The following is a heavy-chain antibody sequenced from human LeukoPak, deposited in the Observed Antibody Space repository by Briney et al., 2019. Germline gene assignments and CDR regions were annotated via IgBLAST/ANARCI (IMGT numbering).Heavy chain of an antibody. J-gene: IGHJ6*03. CDR3: APLLMEGRRNYFYYTDV. CDR2: IFPDDSDI. CDR1: GHNFTSQW. D-gene: IGHD3-3*01. V-gene: IGHV5-51*01. Sequence: GESLKISCKGSGHNFTSQWIAWVRQMPGKGLEWMGIIFPDDSDIRVSPSFQGQVTLSADKSINTAYLQWASLKASDSAIYYCAPLLMEGRRNYFYYTDVWGEGTTVTVSS.